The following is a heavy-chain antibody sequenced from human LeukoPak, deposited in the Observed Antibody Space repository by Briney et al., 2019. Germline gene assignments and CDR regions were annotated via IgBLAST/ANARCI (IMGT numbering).Heavy chain of an antibody. CDR2: VYHSGTT. CDR3: ARGAYCTSINCYGFDY. D-gene: IGHD2-2*01. V-gene: IGHV4-34*01. Sequence: SETLSLTCSVSGGSFTAFYWSWIRQPPGKGLEWIGEVYHSGTTNYNPSLKNRVTLSVDTSKNQFSLKLTSVTAADTAVYYCARGAYCTSINCYGFDYWGQGTQVTASS. J-gene: IGHJ4*02. CDR1: GGSFTAFY.